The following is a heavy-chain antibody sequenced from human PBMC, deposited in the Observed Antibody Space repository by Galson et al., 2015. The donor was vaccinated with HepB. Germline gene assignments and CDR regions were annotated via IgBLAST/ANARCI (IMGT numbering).Heavy chain of an antibody. CDR3: ASDYGDYYYNYGMDV. V-gene: IGHV3-74*01. D-gene: IGHD4-17*01. CDR2: INSDGSST. CDR1: GFTFSSYW. Sequence: SLRLSCAASGFTFSSYWMHWVRQAPGKGLVWVSRINSDGSSTSYADSVKGRFTISRDNAKNTLYLQMNSLRAEDTAVYYCASDYGDYYYNYGMDVWGQGTTVTVSS. J-gene: IGHJ6*02.